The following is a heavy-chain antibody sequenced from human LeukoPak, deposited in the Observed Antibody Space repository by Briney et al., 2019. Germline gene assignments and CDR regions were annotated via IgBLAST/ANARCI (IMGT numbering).Heavy chain of an antibody. J-gene: IGHJ4*02. Sequence: ASVKVSCKASEYTFSGNYLYWVRQAPGQGPGWMGRINPKTGDTSYVQKFQGRVTMTWDTSISTAYMELTRLNSDDTAVYYGAARGDYPAGTYFHPYYFDSWGQGALVTVSS. D-gene: IGHD3-10*01. CDR1: EYTFSGNY. CDR2: INPKTGDT. V-gene: IGHV1-2*02. CDR3: AARGDYPAGTYFHPYYFDS.